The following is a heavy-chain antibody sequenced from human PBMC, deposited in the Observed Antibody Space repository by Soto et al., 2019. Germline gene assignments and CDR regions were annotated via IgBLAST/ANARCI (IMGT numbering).Heavy chain of an antibody. CDR3: ARTPLL. CDR2: IYYSGST. Sequence: SETLSLTCSVSGDSLTIGGHYWTWIRQHPGKGLEWIGYIYYSGSTYYSPSLKSRVTISVDTSKNQFSLKLSSVTAADTAVYYCARTPLLWGQGTLVTVS. V-gene: IGHV4-31*03. J-gene: IGHJ4*02. CDR1: GDSLTIGGHY. D-gene: IGHD1-26*01.